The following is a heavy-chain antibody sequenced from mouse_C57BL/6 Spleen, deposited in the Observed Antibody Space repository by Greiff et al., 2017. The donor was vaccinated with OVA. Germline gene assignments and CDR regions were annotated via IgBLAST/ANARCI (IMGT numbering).Heavy chain of an antibody. CDR2: IDPETGGT. Sequence: QVQLKESGAELVRPGASVTLSCKASGYTFTDYEMHWVKQTPVHGLEWIGAIDPETGGTAYNQKFKGKAILTADKSSSTAYMELRSLTSEDSAVYYCTRPGSSGFFDYWGQGTTLTVSS. V-gene: IGHV1-15*01. CDR1: GYTFTDYE. CDR3: TRPGSSGFFDY. D-gene: IGHD3-2*02. J-gene: IGHJ2*01.